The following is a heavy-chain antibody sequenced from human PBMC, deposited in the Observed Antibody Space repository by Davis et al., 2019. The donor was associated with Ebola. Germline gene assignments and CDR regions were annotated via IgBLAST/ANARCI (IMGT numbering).Heavy chain of an antibody. CDR2: MFSGGAP. J-gene: IGHJ4*02. D-gene: IGHD4-17*01. CDR3: ARDLYGGWDY. Sequence: GGSLRLSCAASGFDVSTNYMTWVRQSPGRGLEWVSVMFSGGAPYYADSVKGRFTISRDNSKNTLYLQMNSLRAEDTAVYYCARDLYGGWDYWGQGTLVTVSS. CDR1: GFDVSTNY. V-gene: IGHV3-66*01.